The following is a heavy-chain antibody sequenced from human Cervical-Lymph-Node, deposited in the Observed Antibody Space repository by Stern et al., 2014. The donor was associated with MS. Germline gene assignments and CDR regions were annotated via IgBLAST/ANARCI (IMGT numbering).Heavy chain of an antibody. V-gene: IGHV1-69*04. CDR1: GGKLSSSFA. J-gene: IGHJ5*02. Sequence: QVQLVQSGAEVKKPGSSVNVSCKPSGGKLSSSFAVSWVRQAPGQGLEWMGRIIPIIGLANYAQKFQTRLTITAYKSTSTVYMELSSLTSEDTALYYCARGIVTNRPASTLHNLFDPWGQGTLVTVSS. CDR3: ARGIVTNRPASTLHNLFDP. CDR2: IIPIIGLA. D-gene: IGHD4-17*01.